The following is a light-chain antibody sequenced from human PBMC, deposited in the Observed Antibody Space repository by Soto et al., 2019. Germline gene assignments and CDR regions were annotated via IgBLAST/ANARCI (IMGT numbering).Light chain of an antibody. J-gene: IGLJ2*01. Sequence: QTVVTQDPSLTVSPGGTVTLTCGSSTGDVTSGRSPYWFQKKPGQAPRTLIYETTKRHSWSTARFSGSLLGGQADLTLSGAPPEDAADYFCLLSFTDARRIFGGGTKVTVL. V-gene: IGLV7-46*01. CDR1: TGDVTSGRS. CDR2: ETT. CDR3: LLSFTDARRI.